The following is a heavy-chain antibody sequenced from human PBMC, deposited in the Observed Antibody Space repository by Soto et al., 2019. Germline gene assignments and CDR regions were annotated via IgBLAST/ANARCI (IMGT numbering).Heavy chain of an antibody. CDR1: GYTFTSYG. Sequence: HVHLVQSGAEVKKPGASVRVSCKASGYTFTSYGISWVRQAPGQGLEWMGWIDTRNNNTQYAQNFQGRVSITTDTSTSTAFLERRSLRSDDTAFYYCAKDYGARPGYFQDWGQGTLVTVSS. J-gene: IGHJ1*01. CDR2: IDTRNNNT. D-gene: IGHD4-17*01. CDR3: AKDYGARPGYFQD. V-gene: IGHV1-18*01.